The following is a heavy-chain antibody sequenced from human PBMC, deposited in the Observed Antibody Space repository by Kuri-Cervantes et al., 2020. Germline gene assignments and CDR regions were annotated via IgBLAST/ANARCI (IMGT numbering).Heavy chain of an antibody. CDR3: ATRNDDLWG. CDR1: GYTFISYA. J-gene: IGHJ4*02. D-gene: IGHD3/OR15-3a*01. Sequence: LSLTCAGSGYTFISYAMHWVRQAPGKGLEWVSSISSSSSYIYYADSVKGRFTISRDNSKNTLYLQMNSLRAEDTAVYYCATRNDDLWGWGQGTLVTVSS. CDR2: ISSSSSYI. V-gene: IGHV3-21*01.